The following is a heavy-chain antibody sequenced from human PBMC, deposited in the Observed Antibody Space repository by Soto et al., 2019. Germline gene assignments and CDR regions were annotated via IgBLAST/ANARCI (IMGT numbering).Heavy chain of an antibody. V-gene: IGHV3-11*06. CDR2: ISSSSSYT. Sequence: GGSLRLSCAASGFTFSDYYMSWIRQAPGKGLEWVSYISSSSSYTNYADSVKGRFTISRDNAKNSLYLQMNSLRAEDTAVYYCARERKYYDSSGYYHYYFDYWGQGTLVTVSS. J-gene: IGHJ4*02. CDR1: GFTFSDYY. D-gene: IGHD3-22*01. CDR3: ARERKYYDSSGYYHYYFDY.